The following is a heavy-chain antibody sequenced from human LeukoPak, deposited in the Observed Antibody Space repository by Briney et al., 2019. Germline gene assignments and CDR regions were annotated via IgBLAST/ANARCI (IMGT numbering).Heavy chain of an antibody. D-gene: IGHD4-17*01. J-gene: IGHJ4*02. CDR3: AKDLSDDGDFPIDY. V-gene: IGHV3-33*06. CDR2: IWYDGSNK. Sequence: PGGSLRLSCAASGFTFSSYGMHWVRQAPGKGLEWVAVIWYDGSNKYYADSVKGRFTISRDNSKNTLYLRMNSLRAEDTAVYYCAKDLSDDGDFPIDYWGQGTLVTVSS. CDR1: GFTFSSYG.